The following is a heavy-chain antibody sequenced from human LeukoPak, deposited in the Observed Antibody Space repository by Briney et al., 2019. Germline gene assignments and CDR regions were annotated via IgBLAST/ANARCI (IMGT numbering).Heavy chain of an antibody. V-gene: IGHV3-21*01. J-gene: IGHJ4*02. CDR2: ISSSSSYI. CDR3: TRDENRWNPPDY. Sequence: GGSLRLSCVASGFTFSSSRMNSVRQAPGKGLEWVSSISSSSSYIYYADSVKGRFTISRDNAKNSLYLQMNSLRAEDTAVYYWTRDENRWNPPDYGGQGTLVTVSS. CDR1: GFTFSSSR. D-gene: IGHD1-1*01.